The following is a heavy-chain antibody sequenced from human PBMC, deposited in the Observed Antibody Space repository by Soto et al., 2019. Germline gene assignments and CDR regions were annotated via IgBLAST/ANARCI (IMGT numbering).Heavy chain of an antibody. CDR2: IYTTGST. CDR3: AREGGYFESSGSGVYRYSGVDV. CDR1: GGSISTYF. V-gene: IGHV4-4*07. Sequence: SETLSLTCTVSGGSISTYFWSWIRQPAGGGLEWSGRIYTTGSTNYNPSLKSRVTMSLDTSRKQFSLKLSSVTAADTAVYYCAREGGYFESSGSGVYRYSGVDVWGQGTTVTVSS. D-gene: IGHD3-22*01. J-gene: IGHJ6*02.